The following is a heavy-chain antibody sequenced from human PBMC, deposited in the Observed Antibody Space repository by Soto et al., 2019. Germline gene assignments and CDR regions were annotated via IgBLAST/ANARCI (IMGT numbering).Heavy chain of an antibody. CDR1: RDTFTSYY. Sequence: ASVKVSCKAPRDTFTSYYINWVRQAPGQGLEWMGVINPHGGSTAYAQKFKGRVTLTRDTSASTVYMEVSSLTSEDTAMYYCARSSGGNFGIIIEGTNWFATWGQGTLVPVSS. D-gene: IGHD1-26*01. V-gene: IGHV1-46*01. CDR3: ARSSGGNFGIIIEGTNWFAT. J-gene: IGHJ5*02. CDR2: INPHGGST.